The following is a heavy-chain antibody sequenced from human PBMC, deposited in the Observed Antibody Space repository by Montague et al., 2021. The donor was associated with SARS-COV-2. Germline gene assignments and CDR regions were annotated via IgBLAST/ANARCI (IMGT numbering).Heavy chain of an antibody. CDR3: ARHYSATLPAVY. D-gene: IGHD2-15*01. J-gene: IGHJ4*02. CDR2: ISDSGST. Sequence: SETLSLTCTVSGGSISSFYWSWFRQPPGKGLEWIGYISDSGSTNYNPSLTSRVTTSVDTSKNQFSLKVNSVTAADTAVCYCARHYSATLPAVYWGQGTLVTVSS. CDR1: GGSISSFY. V-gene: IGHV4-59*08.